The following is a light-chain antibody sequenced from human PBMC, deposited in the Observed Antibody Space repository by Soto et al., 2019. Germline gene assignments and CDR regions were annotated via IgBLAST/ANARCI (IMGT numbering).Light chain of an antibody. CDR2: SAS. CDR1: QDISSR. V-gene: IGKV1-12*01. J-gene: IGKJ1*01. Sequence: DVQMTQYQSSVSASVGDRVTITFRASQDISSRLVWSQQKPGKAPTLLISSASNLQSGVPSRFSGSGSGTEFTLTISSLQPEDFATYYCQQANSPPTFGQGTKVDI. CDR3: QQANSPPT.